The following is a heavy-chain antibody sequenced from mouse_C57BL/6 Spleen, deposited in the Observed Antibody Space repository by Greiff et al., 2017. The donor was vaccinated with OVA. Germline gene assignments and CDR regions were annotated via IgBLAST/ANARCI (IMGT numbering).Heavy chain of an antibody. CDR1: GYTFTSYW. V-gene: IGHV1-7*01. CDR3: ARGENYFDD. Sequence: VQLMESGADLAKPGASVKLSCKASGYTFTSYWMHWVKQRPGKGLEWIGYINPSSGYTNYTQKFKDKATLTAAKSSSTAYMQLSSLTYEDSAVYYCARGENYFDDWGQGTTLTVST. CDR2: INPSSGYT. J-gene: IGHJ2*01.